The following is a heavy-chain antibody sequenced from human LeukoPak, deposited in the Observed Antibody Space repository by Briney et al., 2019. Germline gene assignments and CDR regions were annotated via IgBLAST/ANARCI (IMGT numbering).Heavy chain of an antibody. Sequence: SETLSLTCTVSGGSISSGGYYWSWLRQHPGKGLEWIGYIYYSGSTYYNPSLKSRVTISVDTSKNQFPLKLSSVTAADTAVYYCARVGERAAAGTDYYGMDVWGQGTTVTVSS. J-gene: IGHJ6*02. D-gene: IGHD6-13*01. CDR1: GGSISSGGYY. CDR2: IYYSGST. CDR3: ARVGERAAAGTDYYGMDV. V-gene: IGHV4-31*03.